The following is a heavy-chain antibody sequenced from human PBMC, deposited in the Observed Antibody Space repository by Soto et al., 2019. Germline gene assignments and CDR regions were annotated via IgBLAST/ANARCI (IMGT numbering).Heavy chain of an antibody. CDR1: GGSFSGYY. V-gene: IGHV4-34*01. D-gene: IGHD3-22*01. Sequence: ASETLSLTGAVYGGSFSGYYWSWIRQPPGKGLEWIGEISHSGSTNYNPSLKSRVTISVDTSKNQFSLKLGSVTAADTAVYYCARVANVTYYYDSSGYSPFDYWGQGTLVTVSS. CDR2: ISHSGST. J-gene: IGHJ4*02. CDR3: ARVANVTYYYDSSGYSPFDY.